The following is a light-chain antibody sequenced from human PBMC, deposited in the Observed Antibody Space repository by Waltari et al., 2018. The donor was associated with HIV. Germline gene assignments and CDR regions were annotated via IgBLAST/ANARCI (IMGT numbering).Light chain of an antibody. CDR2: SNN. J-gene: IGLJ3*02. Sequence: QSVLTQPPSASGTPGKRVTIPCSGTSSNIGSHAVNQYQHVPATAPNLLIYSNNQRPSGVHDRFSGSMSGTSASLAISGLRSEDEADYYCATWDDSLNGWVFGGGTKLTVL. CDR1: SSNIGSHA. CDR3: ATWDDSLNGWV. V-gene: IGLV1-44*01.